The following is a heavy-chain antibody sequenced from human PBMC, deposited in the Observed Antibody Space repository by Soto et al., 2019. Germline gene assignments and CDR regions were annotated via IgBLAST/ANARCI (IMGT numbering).Heavy chain of an antibody. CDR3: AKDQVGYNSLDY. J-gene: IGHJ4*02. CDR2: ISYDGSNK. CDR1: GFPFSSYG. D-gene: IGHD5-12*01. V-gene: IGHV3-30*18. Sequence: GGSLRLSCAASGFPFSSYGMHWVRQAPGKGLEWVAVISYDGSNKYYADSVKGRFTISRDNSKNTLYLQMNSLRAEDTAVYYCAKDQVGYNSLDYWGQGTLVTVSS.